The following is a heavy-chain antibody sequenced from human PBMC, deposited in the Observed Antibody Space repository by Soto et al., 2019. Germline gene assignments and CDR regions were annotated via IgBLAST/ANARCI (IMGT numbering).Heavy chain of an antibody. D-gene: IGHD2-15*01. Sequence: PGGSLRLSCAASGFTFSSYAMGWVRQAPGKGLEWVSAIRGSGSNTYYADSVKGRFTTSRDNSKNTLYLQMNSLRAEDTAVYYCAKDCSGGSCKDYWGQGTLVTVSS. CDR2: IRGSGSNT. J-gene: IGHJ4*02. CDR3: AKDCSGGSCKDY. CDR1: GFTFSSYA. V-gene: IGHV3-23*01.